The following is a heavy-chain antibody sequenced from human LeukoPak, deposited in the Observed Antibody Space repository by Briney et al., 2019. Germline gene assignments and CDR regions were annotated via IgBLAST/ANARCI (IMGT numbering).Heavy chain of an antibody. J-gene: IGHJ4*02. D-gene: IGHD6-19*01. Sequence: GGSLRLSCAASGFTFSSYAMSWVRQAPGKGLEWVSAISGSGGSTYYADSVKGRFTISRDNSKNTLYLQMNSLRVEDTAVYYCAKGSVPSSGWPQPTDYWGQGTLVTVSS. CDR1: GFTFSSYA. CDR2: ISGSGGST. CDR3: AKGSVPSSGWPQPTDY. V-gene: IGHV3-23*01.